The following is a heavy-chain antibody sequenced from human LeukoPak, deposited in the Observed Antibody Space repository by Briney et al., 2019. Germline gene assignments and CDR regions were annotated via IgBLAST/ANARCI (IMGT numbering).Heavy chain of an antibody. V-gene: IGHV3-23*01. CDR2: ISGSGGST. J-gene: IGHJ6*02. D-gene: IGHD3-22*01. CDR3: ARDHYYDSSGYSYGMDV. CDR1: GFTFSSHA. Sequence: TGGSLRLSCAASGFTFSSHAMSWVRQAPGKGLEWVSSISGSGGSTYYADSVKGRFTISRDDAKNSLYLQMNSLRAEDTAVYYCARDHYYDSSGYSYGMDVWGQGTTVTVSS.